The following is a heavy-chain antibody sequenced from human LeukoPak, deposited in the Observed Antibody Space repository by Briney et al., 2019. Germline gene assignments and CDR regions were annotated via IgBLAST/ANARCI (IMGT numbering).Heavy chain of an antibody. Sequence: GRSLRLSCAASGFTFSSYGMHWVREAPGKGLEWVAVISYDGSDKYYADSVKGRFTISRDNSKNTLYLQMNSLRAEDTAVYYCAKALLDYWGQGTLVTVSS. CDR1: GFTFSSYG. V-gene: IGHV3-30*18. J-gene: IGHJ4*02. CDR2: ISYDGSDK. CDR3: AKALLDY.